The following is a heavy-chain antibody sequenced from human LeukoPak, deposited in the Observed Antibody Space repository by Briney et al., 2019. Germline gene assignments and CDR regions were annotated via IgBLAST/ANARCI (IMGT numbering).Heavy chain of an antibody. Sequence: GGSLRLSCAASGFTFSDYAMTWVRQAPGKGLEWVSCMTSNSNYTYYADSVKGRFTISRDDSKNTLYLQMKSLRAEDTAVYYCARLWPAATSSRFDFWGQGTLVTVSS. V-gene: IGHV3-21*04. J-gene: IGHJ4*02. CDR2: MTSNSNYT. D-gene: IGHD3/OR15-3a*01. CDR1: GFTFSDYA. CDR3: ARLWPAATSSRFDF.